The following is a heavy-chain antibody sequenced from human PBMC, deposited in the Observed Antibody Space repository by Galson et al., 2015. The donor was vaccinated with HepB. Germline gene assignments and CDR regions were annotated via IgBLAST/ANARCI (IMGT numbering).Heavy chain of an antibody. J-gene: IGHJ4*02. Sequence: SLRLSCAASGFTFSRYGMHWVRQAPGKGLEWVAVTWYDGSNKYYVDVVEGRFTISRDNSKNTVYLQMNSLRAEDTAIYYCARASYSSFYDYVDSWGQGTLVTVSS. D-gene: IGHD3-22*01. CDR2: TWYDGSNK. CDR3: ARASYSSFYDYVDS. V-gene: IGHV3-33*01. CDR1: GFTFSRYG.